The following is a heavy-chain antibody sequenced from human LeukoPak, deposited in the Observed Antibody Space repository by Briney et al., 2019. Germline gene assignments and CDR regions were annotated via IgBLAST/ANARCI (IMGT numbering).Heavy chain of an antibody. CDR2: IYSGDNT. CDR1: GFTVSSIY. J-gene: IGHJ6*01. V-gene: IGHV3-53*01. Sequence: GSLRLSCAASGFTVSSIYMNWVRQAPAKGLECVSVIYSGDNTYYADSVKGRFTISRDNSKNTLYLQMNSLRAEDTAVYYCASYTYGWIYGMDVWGQGTTVTVSS. D-gene: IGHD5-18*01. CDR3: ASYTYGWIYGMDV.